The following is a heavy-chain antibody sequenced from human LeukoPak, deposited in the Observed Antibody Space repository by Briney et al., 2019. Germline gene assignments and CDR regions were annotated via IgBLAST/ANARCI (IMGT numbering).Heavy chain of an antibody. D-gene: IGHD2-21*02. CDR2: TTKSGDYT. CDR3: VRLQPWSDN. CDR1: GFTFSTFH. J-gene: IGHJ5*02. V-gene: IGHV3-23*01. Sequence: PGGSLRLSCAASGFTFSTFHMMWVRQAPGKGLEWVSSTTKSGDYTFYTDSVKGRFTISRDNSRNTLYLQMDSLRADDTAVYYCVRLQPWSDNWAQGTLVIVSS.